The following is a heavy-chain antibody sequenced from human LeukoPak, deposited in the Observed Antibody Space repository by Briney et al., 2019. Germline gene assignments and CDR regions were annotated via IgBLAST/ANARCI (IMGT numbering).Heavy chain of an antibody. Sequence: ASVKVSCKVSGFTLTELSIHWVRQAPGKGLEWMGGFDPEDSETIFAQKFQGRVTMTEDTSTDTAYMELRSLRSDDTAVYYCARDPKFDSSGYYLHGAFDIWGQGTMVTVSS. V-gene: IGHV1-24*01. CDR1: GFTLTELS. D-gene: IGHD3-22*01. CDR2: FDPEDSET. CDR3: ARDPKFDSSGYYLHGAFDI. J-gene: IGHJ3*02.